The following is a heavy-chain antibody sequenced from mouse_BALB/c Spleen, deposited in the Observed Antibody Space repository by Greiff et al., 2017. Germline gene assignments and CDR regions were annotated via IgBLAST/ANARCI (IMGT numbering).Heavy chain of an antibody. CDR2: ISDGGSYT. V-gene: IGHV5-4*02. Sequence: EVKLEESGGGLVKPGGSLKLSCAASGFTFSDYYMYWVRQTPEKRLEWVATISDGGSYTYYPDSVKGRFTISRDNAKNNLYLQMSSLKSEDTAMYYCARENGDYWGQGTTLTVSS. CDR1: GFTFSDYY. CDR3: ARENGDY. J-gene: IGHJ2*01.